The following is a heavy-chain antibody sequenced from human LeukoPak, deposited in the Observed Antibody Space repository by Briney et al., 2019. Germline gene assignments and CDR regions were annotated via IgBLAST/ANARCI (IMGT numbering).Heavy chain of an antibody. V-gene: IGHV3-21*01. J-gene: IGHJ3*02. CDR3: ARDRAYGSGDDAFDI. Sequence: GGSLRLSCAASGFTFSSYSMNWVRQAPGKGLEWVSSISSSSSYIYYADSVKGRFTISRDNAKDSLYLQMNSLRAEDTAVYYCARDRAYGSGDDAFDIWGQGTMVTVSS. CDR2: ISSSSSYI. D-gene: IGHD3-10*01. CDR1: GFTFSSYS.